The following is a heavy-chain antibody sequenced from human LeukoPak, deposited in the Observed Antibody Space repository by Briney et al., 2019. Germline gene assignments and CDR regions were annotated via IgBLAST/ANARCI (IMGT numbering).Heavy chain of an antibody. J-gene: IGHJ3*02. D-gene: IGHD1-14*01. CDR1: GFTFGGYW. Sequence: GGSLRLSCAASGFTFGGYWMSWVRQAPGKGLEWVANIKQDGSEKYYVDSVKGRFTISRDNAKNSLYLQMNSLRAEDTAVYYCARDVMVEPRLDAFDIWGQGTMVTVSS. CDR3: ARDVMVEPRLDAFDI. CDR2: IKQDGSEK. V-gene: IGHV3-7*01.